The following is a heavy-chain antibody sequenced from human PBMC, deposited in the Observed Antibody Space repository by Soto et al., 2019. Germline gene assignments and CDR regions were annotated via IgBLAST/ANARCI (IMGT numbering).Heavy chain of an antibody. CDR2: IYHSGST. Sequence: SETLSLTCAVSGGSISSSNWWSWVRQSPGKGLEWIGEIYHSGSTNYNPSLKSRVTISVDKSKNQFSLKLSSVTAADTAVYYCAREPCITIFGVVIESNWFDPWGQGTLVTV. D-gene: IGHD3-3*01. J-gene: IGHJ5*02. CDR3: AREPCITIFGVVIESNWFDP. V-gene: IGHV4-4*02. CDR1: GGSISSSNW.